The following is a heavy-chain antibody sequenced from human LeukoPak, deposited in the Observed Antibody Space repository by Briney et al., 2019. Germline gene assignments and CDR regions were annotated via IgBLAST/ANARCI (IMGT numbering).Heavy chain of an antibody. Sequence: SETLSLTCTVSGGSISTFYWSWIRQPPGKGLEWIGYIYHRGSATYNPSLKSRVAISLDTSKNQFSLKLSSVTAADTAVYYCARGGTYYTSGSYLGYWGQGTLVTVSS. CDR2: IYHRGSA. J-gene: IGHJ4*02. V-gene: IGHV4-59*01. D-gene: IGHD3-10*01. CDR1: GGSISTFY. CDR3: ARGGTYYTSGSYLGY.